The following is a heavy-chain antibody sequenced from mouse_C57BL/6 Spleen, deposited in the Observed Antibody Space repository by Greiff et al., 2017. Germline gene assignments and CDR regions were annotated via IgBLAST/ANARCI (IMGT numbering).Heavy chain of an antibody. J-gene: IGHJ2*01. CDR1: GYTFTSYW. V-gene: IGHV1-50*01. Sequence: QVQLQQPGAELVKPGASVKLSCKASGYTFTSYWMQWVKQRPGQGLEWIGEIDPSDSYTNYNQKFKGKATLTVDTSSSTAYMQLSSLTSEDSAVYYCARGRSSSLDDWGQGTTLTVSS. CDR3: ARGRSSSLDD. D-gene: IGHD1-1*01. CDR2: IDPSDSYT.